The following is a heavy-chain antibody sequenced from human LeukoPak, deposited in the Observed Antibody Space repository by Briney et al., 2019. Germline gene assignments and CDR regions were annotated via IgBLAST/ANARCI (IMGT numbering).Heavy chain of an antibody. CDR1: GFIFSVYA. V-gene: IGHV3-23*01. Sequence: GGSLRLSCAASGFIFSVYAMTWVRQAPGKGLEWVSTISDSGRSTYYPDSVKGRFTISRDNSKNTLYLQVNSLRAGDTAVYYCAKSYGSGSYYPEYYFDYWGQGTLVTVSS. D-gene: IGHD3-10*01. CDR3: AKSYGSGSYYPEYYFDY. CDR2: ISDSGRST. J-gene: IGHJ4*02.